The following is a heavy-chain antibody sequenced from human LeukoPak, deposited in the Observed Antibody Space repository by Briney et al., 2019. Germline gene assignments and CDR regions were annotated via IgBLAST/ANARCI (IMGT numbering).Heavy chain of an antibody. D-gene: IGHD6-13*01. Sequence: GGSLRLSCAASGFTFSTYSMNWVRQAPGKGLEWVSSISSSSVYIYYADSVKGRFTISRDNAKNSLYLQMISLRAEDTAVYYCARGLAATAYYFDYWGQGTLVTVSS. CDR3: ARGLAATAYYFDY. J-gene: IGHJ4*02. V-gene: IGHV3-21*01. CDR2: ISSSSVYI. CDR1: GFTFSTYS.